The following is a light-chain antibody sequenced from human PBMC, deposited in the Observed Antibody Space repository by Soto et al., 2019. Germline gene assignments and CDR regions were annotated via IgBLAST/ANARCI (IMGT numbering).Light chain of an antibody. Sequence: IQITPSPSSLSASVGDRVTITCQARQDISKYLNWYQQKPGKAPKLLIYDASNLETGVPSRFSGSGSGTDFTFTISSLQPEDIATYYCQQYDNLPLTFGGGTKVDIK. CDR2: DAS. V-gene: IGKV1-33*01. CDR1: QDISKY. J-gene: IGKJ4*01. CDR3: QQYDNLPLT.